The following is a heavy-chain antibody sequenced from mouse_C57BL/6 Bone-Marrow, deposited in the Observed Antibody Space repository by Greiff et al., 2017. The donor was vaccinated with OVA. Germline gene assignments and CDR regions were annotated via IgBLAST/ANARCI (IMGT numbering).Heavy chain of an antibody. CDR1: GYAFSSSW. V-gene: IGHV1-82*01. Sequence: VKLMESGPELVKPGASVKISCKASGYAFSSSWMNWVKQRPGKGLEWIGRIYPGDGDTNYNGKFKGKATLTADKSSSTAYMQLSSLTSEDSAVYFCAREGYYGFAYWGQGTLVTVSA. D-gene: IGHD2-3*01. CDR3: AREGYYGFAY. CDR2: IYPGDGDT. J-gene: IGHJ3*01.